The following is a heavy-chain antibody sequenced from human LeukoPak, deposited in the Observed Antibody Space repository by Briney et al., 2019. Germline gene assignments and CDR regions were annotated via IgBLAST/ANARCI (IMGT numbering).Heavy chain of an antibody. CDR3: ATSEMTTTYAFDI. CDR2: IYSGGST. D-gene: IGHD5-24*01. CDR1: GFNVSNNY. V-gene: IGHV3-53*01. J-gene: IGHJ3*02. Sequence: PGGSLRLSCAASGFNVSNNYMSWVRQAPGKGLEWVSVIYSGGSTYYADSVKGRFTISRDNSKNTLYLQMNSLRAEDTAVYYCATSEMTTTYAFDIWGQGTMDTVSS.